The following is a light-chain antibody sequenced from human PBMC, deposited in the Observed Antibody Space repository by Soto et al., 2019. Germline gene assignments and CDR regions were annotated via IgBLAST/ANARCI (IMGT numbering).Light chain of an antibody. CDR1: SSDVGGYNF. J-gene: IGLJ1*01. Sequence: QSVLTQPASVSGSPGQSITISCTGTSSDVGGYNFVSWYRQDPGKAPKLLIFEVNNRPSGISNRFSGSKSGILASLTISGLQAEDEADYYCSSYTASNTFVFGSGTKATVL. V-gene: IGLV2-14*01. CDR3: SSYTASNTFV. CDR2: EVN.